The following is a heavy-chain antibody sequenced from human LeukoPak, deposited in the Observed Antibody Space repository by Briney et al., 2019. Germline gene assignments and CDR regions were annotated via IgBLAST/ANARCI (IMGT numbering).Heavy chain of an antibody. CDR2: INTDGSST. J-gene: IGHJ3*02. Sequence: GGSLRLSCAASGFTFSSYWMHWVRQAPGKWLVWVSRINTDGSSTSYADSVKGRFTISRDNTKNTRYLQMNSLRAEDTAVYYCARPAVAGGAFDIWGQGTMVTVSS. D-gene: IGHD6-19*01. CDR3: ARPAVAGGAFDI. V-gene: IGHV3-74*01. CDR1: GFTFSSYW.